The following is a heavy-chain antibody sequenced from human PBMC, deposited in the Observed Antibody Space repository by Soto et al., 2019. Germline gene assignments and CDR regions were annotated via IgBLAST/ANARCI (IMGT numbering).Heavy chain of an antibody. CDR1: GFTFSNYW. Sequence: PGGSLRLSCAVSGFTFSNYWMHWVRQSPGKGLVWVSRINSDGSNTNYADSVKGRFTISRDNAKNTLYLQMNSLRAEDTAVYYCTRRSAQSGHLDYWGRGTLLSVSS. D-gene: IGHD3-10*01. V-gene: IGHV3-74*01. CDR2: INSDGSNT. J-gene: IGHJ4*02. CDR3: TRRSAQSGHLDY.